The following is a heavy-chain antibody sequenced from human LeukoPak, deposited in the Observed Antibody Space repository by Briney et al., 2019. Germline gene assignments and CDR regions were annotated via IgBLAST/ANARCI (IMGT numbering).Heavy chain of an antibody. CDR1: GYTFSSYG. V-gene: IGHV1-18*01. Sequence: ASVKVSCKASGYTFSSYGIIWVRQAPGQGLEWMGWISAYNGNTNYAQKHRGRVTMTTDTSTSTAYMEVRSLRSDDTAIYYCARQVDTSMALPDYWGQGTLVTVSS. CDR2: ISAYNGNT. D-gene: IGHD5-18*01. J-gene: IGHJ4*02. CDR3: ARQVDTSMALPDY.